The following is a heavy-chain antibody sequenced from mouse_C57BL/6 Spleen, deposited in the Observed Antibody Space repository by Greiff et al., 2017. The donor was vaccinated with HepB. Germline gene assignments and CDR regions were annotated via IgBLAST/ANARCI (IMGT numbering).Heavy chain of an antibody. V-gene: IGHV5-4*01. CDR2: ISDGGSYT. D-gene: IGHD1-1*01. CDR1: GFTFSSYA. Sequence: EVQVVESGGGLVKPGGSLKLSCAASGFTFSSYAMSWVRQTPEKRLEWVATISDGGSYTYYPDNVKGRFTISRDNAKSNLYLQMSHLKSEDTAMYYCAREIPPDFITSWYFDVWGTGTTVTVSS. J-gene: IGHJ1*03. CDR3: AREIPPDFITSWYFDV.